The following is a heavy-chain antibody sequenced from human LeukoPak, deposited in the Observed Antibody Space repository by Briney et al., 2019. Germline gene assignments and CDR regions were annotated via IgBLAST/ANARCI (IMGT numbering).Heavy chain of an antibody. CDR3: AKDSGYSSGWYSY. CDR2: ISWNSGSI. D-gene: IGHD6-19*01. CDR1: GFTFDDYA. J-gene: IGHJ4*02. V-gene: IGHV3-9*01. Sequence: GRSLRLSCAASGFTFDDYAMPWVRQAPGKGLEWVSGISWNSGSIGYADSVKGRFTISRDNAKNSLYLQMNSLRAEDTALYYCAKDSGYSSGWYSYWSQGTLVTVSS.